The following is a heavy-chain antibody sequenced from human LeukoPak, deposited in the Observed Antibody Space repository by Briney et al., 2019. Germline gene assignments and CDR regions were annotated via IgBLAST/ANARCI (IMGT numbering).Heavy chain of an antibody. CDR3: AREHSSSSGKVFDY. CDR1: GYTSPGYY. Sequence: ASVKVSCKASGYTSPGYYMHWVRQAPGQGLEWMGWINPNSGGTNYAQKFQGRVTMTRDTSISTAYMELSRLRSDDTAVYYCAREHSSSSGKVFDYSGQGTLVTVSS. J-gene: IGHJ4*02. D-gene: IGHD6-6*01. V-gene: IGHV1-2*02. CDR2: INPNSGGT.